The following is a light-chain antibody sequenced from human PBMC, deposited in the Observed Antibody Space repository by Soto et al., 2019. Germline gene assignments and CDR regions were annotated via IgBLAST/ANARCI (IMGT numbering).Light chain of an antibody. CDR2: AAS. CDR1: QGLRND. J-gene: IGKJ1*01. V-gene: IGKV1-6*01. CDR3: LQDYNSPWT. Sequence: AIQMTQSPSSLSASVGDRVTITCRASQGLRNDLSWYQQKPGKAPKLLIYAASTLQSGVPSRFSGSSSGTDFTLTISSLQPDDFATYYCLQDYNSPWTFGQGTKLEI.